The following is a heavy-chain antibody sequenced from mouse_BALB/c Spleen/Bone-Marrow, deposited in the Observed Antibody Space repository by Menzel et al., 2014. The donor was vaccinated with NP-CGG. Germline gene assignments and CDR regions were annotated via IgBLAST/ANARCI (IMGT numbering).Heavy chain of an antibody. CDR3: ARSPYGYDGGDY. Sequence: EVKVVESGGGLVQPGGSRKLSCAASGFTFSSFGMHWVRQAPEKGLEWVAYISSGSSTIYYADTVKGRFTISRDNPKNTLFLQMTSLRSEDTAMYYCARSPYGYDGGDYWGQGTSVTVSS. CDR2: ISSGSSTI. V-gene: IGHV5-17*02. D-gene: IGHD2-2*01. CDR1: GFTFSSFG. J-gene: IGHJ4*01.